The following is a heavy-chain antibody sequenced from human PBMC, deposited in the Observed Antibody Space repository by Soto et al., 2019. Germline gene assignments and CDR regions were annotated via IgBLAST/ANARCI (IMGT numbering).Heavy chain of an antibody. CDR2: FSGSSTST. D-gene: IGHD2-2*02. J-gene: IGHJ4*02. CDR1: GFTFSSYA. CDR3: ARDFSTTKCYS. V-gene: IGHV3-23*01. Sequence: GGSLRLSCAASGFTFSSYAMSWVRQAPGKGLEWVSAFSGSSTSTYYADSVKGRFTISRDNSKNMVYLQMNSLRAEDTAVYYWARDFSTTKCYSGGQGTLVTVSS.